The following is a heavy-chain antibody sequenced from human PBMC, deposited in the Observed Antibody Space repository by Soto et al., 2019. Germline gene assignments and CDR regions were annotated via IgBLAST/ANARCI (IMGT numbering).Heavy chain of an antibody. V-gene: IGHV1-69*06. Sequence: ASVKVSCKASGGTFSSYAISWVRQAPGQGLEWMGGIIPIFGTANYAQKFQGRVTITADKSTSTAYMELSSLRSEDTAVYYCASYGSGSYYEYYYYYGMDVWGQGTTVTISS. D-gene: IGHD3-10*01. CDR2: IIPIFGTA. CDR1: GGTFSSYA. CDR3: ASYGSGSYYEYYYYYGMDV. J-gene: IGHJ6*02.